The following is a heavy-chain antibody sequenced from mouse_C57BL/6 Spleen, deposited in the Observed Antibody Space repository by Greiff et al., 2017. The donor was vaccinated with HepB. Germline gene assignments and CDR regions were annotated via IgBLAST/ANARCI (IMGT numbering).Heavy chain of an antibody. J-gene: IGHJ4*01. Sequence: EVMLVESGGGLVKPGGSLKLSCAASGFTFSSYTMSWVRQTPEKRLEWVATISGGGGNTYYPDSVKGRFTISRDNAKNTLYLQMSSLRSEDTALYYCARQYYYGNYYAMDYWGQGTSVTVSS. D-gene: IGHD1-1*01. CDR1: GFTFSSYT. CDR3: ARQYYYGNYYAMDY. V-gene: IGHV5-9*01. CDR2: ISGGGGNT.